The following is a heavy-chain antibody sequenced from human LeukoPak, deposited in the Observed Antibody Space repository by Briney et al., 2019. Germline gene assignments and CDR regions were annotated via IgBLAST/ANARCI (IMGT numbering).Heavy chain of an antibody. J-gene: IGHJ5*02. D-gene: IGHD1-26*01. V-gene: IGHV3-66*02. Sequence: GGSLGLSCAPPGFTASSTSMSWVGQAPGKGLEWASVIYSGGSTYYADSVKGRFTISRDNSKNTLYLQMNSLRAEDTAVYYCARDNSGSYYAGRFDPWGQGTLVTVSS. CDR3: ARDNSGSYYAGRFDP. CDR1: GFTASSTS. CDR2: IYSGGST.